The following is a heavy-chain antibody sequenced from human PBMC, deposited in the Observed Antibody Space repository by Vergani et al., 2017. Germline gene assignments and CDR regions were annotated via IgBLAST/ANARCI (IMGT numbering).Heavy chain of an antibody. J-gene: IGHJ5*02. CDR2: IIPIFGTA. V-gene: IGHV1-69*06. Sequence: QVQLVQSGAEVKKPGSSVKVSCKASGGTFSSYAISWVRQAPGQGLEWMGGIIPIFGTANYAQTFQGRVTITADKATSTAYMELSSLSSEDTAVYYCAGRYCSSTSCSSFDPWGQGTLVTVSS. D-gene: IGHD2-2*01. CDR1: GGTFSSYA. CDR3: AGRYCSSTSCSSFDP.